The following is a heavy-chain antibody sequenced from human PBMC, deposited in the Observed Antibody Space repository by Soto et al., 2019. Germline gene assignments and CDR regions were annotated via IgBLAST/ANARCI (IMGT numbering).Heavy chain of an antibody. CDR3: ARARPPQIVVVPAAMDY. D-gene: IGHD2-2*01. Sequence: QVQLVESGGGVVQPGRSLRLSCAASGFSFSSYGMHWVRQAPGKGLEWVAVIWYDGSNKYYAESVKGRFTISRDNSKNTLYLQMNSLRAEDTAVYYCARARPPQIVVVPAAMDYWGQGTLVTVSS. J-gene: IGHJ4*02. V-gene: IGHV3-33*01. CDR2: IWYDGSNK. CDR1: GFSFSSYG.